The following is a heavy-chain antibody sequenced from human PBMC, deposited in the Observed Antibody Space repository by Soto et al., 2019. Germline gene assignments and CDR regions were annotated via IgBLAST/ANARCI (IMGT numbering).Heavy chain of an antibody. CDR1: GFTCRDNY. D-gene: IGHD6-13*01. Sequence: PAGSLRPSYAGSGFTCRDNYMTWLRQTPGQGLEWVSYMSSSGVTVFYADSVKGRFTISRDNAKNSLFLQMNRLRVEDTAVYYCARNTISAAGADYYGLDVWGQGTTVTVSS. J-gene: IGHJ6*02. CDR3: ARNTISAAGADYYGLDV. V-gene: IGHV3-11*01. CDR2: MSSSGVTV.